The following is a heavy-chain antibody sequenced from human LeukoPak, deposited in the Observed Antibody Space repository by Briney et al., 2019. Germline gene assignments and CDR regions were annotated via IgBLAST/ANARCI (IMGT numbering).Heavy chain of an antibody. CDR1: GFNFNSYA. V-gene: IGHV3-30-3*01. CDR2: ISYDGSIN. Sequence: GGSLRLSCAASGFNFNSYAVHWVRQAPGKGLEWVAVISYDGSINFYAASVKGRFTISRDNSKNTLYLQMNSLRAEDSALYFCARDRRYCGGGSCYFDYFFDYWGQGTLVTVSS. CDR3: ARDRRYCGGGSCYFDYFFDY. D-gene: IGHD2-15*01. J-gene: IGHJ4*02.